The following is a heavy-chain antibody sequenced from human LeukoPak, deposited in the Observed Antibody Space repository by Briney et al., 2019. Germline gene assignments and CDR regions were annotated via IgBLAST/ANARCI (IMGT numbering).Heavy chain of an antibody. CDR2: ISSSSSTI. Sequence: GASVKVSCKASGYTFSSYSMNWVRQAPGKGLEWVSYISSSSSTIYYADSVKGRFTISRDNAKNSLYLQMNSLRAEDTAVYYCARAGYMDVWGKGTTVTVSS. CDR1: GYTFSSYS. V-gene: IGHV3-48*01. D-gene: IGHD3-10*01. CDR3: ARAGYMDV. J-gene: IGHJ6*03.